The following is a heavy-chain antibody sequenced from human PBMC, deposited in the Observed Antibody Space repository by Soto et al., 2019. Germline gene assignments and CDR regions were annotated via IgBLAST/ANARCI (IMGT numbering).Heavy chain of an antibody. J-gene: IGHJ4*02. V-gene: IGHV3-30-3*01. CDR2: ISYDGSNK. D-gene: IGHD3-10*01. CDR3: ARPDLTEDLLWFGELLWYFDY. CDR1: GFTFSSYA. Sequence: GGSLRLSCAASGFTFSSYAMHWVRQAPGKGLEWVAVISYDGSNKYYADSVKGRFTISRDNSKNTLYLQMNSLRAEDTAVYYCARPDLTEDLLWFGELLWYFDYWGQGTLVTVSS.